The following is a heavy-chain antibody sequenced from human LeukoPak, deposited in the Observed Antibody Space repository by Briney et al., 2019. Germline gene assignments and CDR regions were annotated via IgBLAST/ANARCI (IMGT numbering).Heavy chain of an antibody. J-gene: IGHJ2*01. Sequence: PSETLSLTCTVSGGSISSYYWSWIRQPAGKGLEWIGRIYTSGSTNYNPSLKSRVTMSVDTSKNQFSLKLSSVTAADTAVYYCARSLYYYDSSGYQTYWYFDLWGRGTLVTVSS. V-gene: IGHV4-4*07. CDR2: IYTSGST. CDR3: ARSLYYYDSSGYQTYWYFDL. CDR1: GGSISSYY. D-gene: IGHD3-22*01.